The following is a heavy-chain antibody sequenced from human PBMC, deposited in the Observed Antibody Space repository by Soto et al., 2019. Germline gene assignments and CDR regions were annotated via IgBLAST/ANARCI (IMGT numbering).Heavy chain of an antibody. Sequence: PGGSLRLSCSSSGFTFGSYAMHWVRQAPGKGLEYVSAISSSGDNTYYPDSVKGRFTISRDNSKNTLYLQMSSLRVEDTAVYYCTRHMSPNIAVAGTWGQGTQVTGSS. CDR3: TRHMSPNIAVAGT. V-gene: IGHV3-64D*08. J-gene: IGHJ4*02. D-gene: IGHD6-19*01. CDR1: GFTFGSYA. CDR2: ISSSGDNT.